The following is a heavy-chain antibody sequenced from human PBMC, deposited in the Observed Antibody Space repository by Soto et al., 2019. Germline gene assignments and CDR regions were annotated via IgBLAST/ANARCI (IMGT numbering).Heavy chain of an antibody. CDR3: AKFGGDWA. D-gene: IGHD2-21*02. CDR2: IYHSGTT. CDR1: GDSISSSSTNW. Sequence: QVQLQESGPGLVKPSWTLSLTCSVSGDSISSSSTNWWSWVRQPPGKGLEWIGEIYHSGTTKYNPSLKSRVTLLIDKPKSQFSLQLSSVTAADTAVYYCAKFGGDWAWGQGTLVTVSS. J-gene: IGHJ4*02. V-gene: IGHV4-4*02.